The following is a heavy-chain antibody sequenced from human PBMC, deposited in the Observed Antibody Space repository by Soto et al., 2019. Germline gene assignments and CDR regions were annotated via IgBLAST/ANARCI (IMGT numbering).Heavy chain of an antibody. V-gene: IGHV3-23*01. CDR3: ARDRGSYYCSGTSRAFAV. J-gene: IGHJ3*01. Sequence: EVQLLESGGGLAQPGGSLRLSCAGSGFTFSSYAMNWVRQAPGKGLEWVSSISSSGGGTHYADSVEGRFTISRDNSKHTLYLQISSLRAEDTAVYHCARDRGSYYCSGTSRAFAVWGQGTMVTVSS. CDR2: ISSSGGGT. CDR1: GFTFSSYA. D-gene: IGHD3-10*01.